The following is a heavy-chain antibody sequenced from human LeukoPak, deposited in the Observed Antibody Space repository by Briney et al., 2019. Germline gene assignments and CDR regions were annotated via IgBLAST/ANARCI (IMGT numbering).Heavy chain of an antibody. CDR2: INYSGST. CDR3: ARPGTGYSYGYFDY. V-gene: IGHV4-34*01. J-gene: IGHJ4*02. D-gene: IGHD5-18*01. CDR1: GGSLSGYY. Sequence: SETLSLTCAVSGGSLSGYYWSWIRQPPGKGLEWIGEINYSGSTNYNPSLKSRVTISVDTSKNQFSLKLSSVTAADTAVYYCARPGTGYSYGYFDYWGQGTLVTVSS.